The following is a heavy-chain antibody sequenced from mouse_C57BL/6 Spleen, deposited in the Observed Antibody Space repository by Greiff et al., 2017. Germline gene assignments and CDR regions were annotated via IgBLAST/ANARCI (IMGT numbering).Heavy chain of an antibody. V-gene: IGHV5-4*01. D-gene: IGHD1-1*01. CDR3: ARGDYGSSYYAMDY. Sequence: EVQGVESGGGLVKPGGSLKLSCAASGFTFSSYAMSWVRQTPDKRLEWVATISDGGSYTYYPDNVKGRFTISRDHAKNNLYLQMSHLKSEDTAMYYCARGDYGSSYYAMDYWGQGTSVTVSS. CDR1: GFTFSSYA. J-gene: IGHJ4*01. CDR2: ISDGGSYT.